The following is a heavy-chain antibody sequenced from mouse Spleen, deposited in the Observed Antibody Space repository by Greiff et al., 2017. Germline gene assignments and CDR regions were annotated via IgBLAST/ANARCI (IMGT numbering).Heavy chain of an antibody. CDR2: IYPGDGDT. Sequence: QVQLKQSGPELVKPGASVKISCKASGYAFSSSWMNWVKQRPGKGLEWIGRIYPGDGDTNYNGKFKGKATLTADKSSSTAYMQLSSLTSEDSAVYFCARSEPAWFAYWGQGTLVTVSA. V-gene: IGHV1-82*01. J-gene: IGHJ3*01. CDR1: GYAFSSSW. CDR3: ARSEPAWFAY.